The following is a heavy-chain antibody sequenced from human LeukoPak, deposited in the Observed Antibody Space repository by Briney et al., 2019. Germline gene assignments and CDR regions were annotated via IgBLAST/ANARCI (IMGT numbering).Heavy chain of an antibody. CDR3: ARISTGSFYFDY. CDR2: IYYSGST. D-gene: IGHD3-9*01. Sequence: PSQTLSLTCTVSGGSISSGDYYWSWIRQPPGKGLEWIGYIYYSGSTYYNPSLKSRVTISVDTSKNQFSLKLSSVTAADTAVYYCARISTGSFYFDYWGQGTLVTVSS. V-gene: IGHV4-30-4*01. J-gene: IGHJ4*02. CDR1: GGSISSGDYY.